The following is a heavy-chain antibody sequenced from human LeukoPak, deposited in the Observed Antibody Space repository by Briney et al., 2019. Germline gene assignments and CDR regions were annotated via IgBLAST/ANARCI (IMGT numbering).Heavy chain of an antibody. V-gene: IGHV3-23*01. CDR3: AKDSTGYSYGYLPFDY. CDR1: GFTFSSYA. D-gene: IGHD5-18*01. CDR2: ISGSGGST. J-gene: IGHJ4*02. Sequence: GGSLRLSCAASGFTFSSYAMSWVRQAPGKGLEWVSSISGSGGSTYYADSVKGRSTISRDNSKNTLYLQMNSVRAEDTAVYYCAKDSTGYSYGYLPFDYWGQGTLVTVSS.